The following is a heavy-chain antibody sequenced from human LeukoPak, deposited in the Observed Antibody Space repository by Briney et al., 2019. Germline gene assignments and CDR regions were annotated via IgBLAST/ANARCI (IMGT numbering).Heavy chain of an antibody. CDR3: ARAVAGTGEIDY. CDR2: INPSGGST. D-gene: IGHD6-19*01. Sequence: AASVKVSCKASGYTFTSYYMHWVRQAPGQGLEWMGIINPSGGSTSYAQKFQGRVTMTRDTSTSTVYMELSSLRSGDTAVYYCARAVAGTGEIDYWGQGTLVTVSS. CDR1: GYTFTSYY. V-gene: IGHV1-46*01. J-gene: IGHJ4*02.